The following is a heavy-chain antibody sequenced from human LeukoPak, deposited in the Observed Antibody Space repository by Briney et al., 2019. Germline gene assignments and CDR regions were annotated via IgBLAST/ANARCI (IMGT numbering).Heavy chain of an antibody. V-gene: IGHV4-34*01. J-gene: IGHJ4*02. D-gene: IGHD6-6*01. Sequence: SETLSLTCAVYGGSFSGYYWSWIRQPPGKGLEWIGEINHSGSTNYNPSLKSRVTISVDTSKNQFSLKLSPVTAADTAVYYCARGRIAARRFDYWGQGTLVTVSS. CDR1: GGSFSGYY. CDR2: INHSGST. CDR3: ARGRIAARRFDY.